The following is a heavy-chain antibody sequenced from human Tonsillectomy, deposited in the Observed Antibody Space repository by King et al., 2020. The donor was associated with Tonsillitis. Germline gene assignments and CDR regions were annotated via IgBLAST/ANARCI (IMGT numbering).Heavy chain of an antibody. D-gene: IGHD5-24*01. V-gene: IGHV1-69*01. CDR1: GGSLSSYA. CDR2: IIPMFGTA. CDR3: ARGRRDGYNYPGY. J-gene: IGHJ4*02. Sequence: VQLVESGAEVRKPGSSVKVSCKASGGSLSSYAISWVRQAPRQGLEWMGGIIPMFGTANYAQKFQGRVTIIADESTKTAYMELSSLRSEDTAIYYCARGRRDGYNYPGYWGQGTLVTVSS.